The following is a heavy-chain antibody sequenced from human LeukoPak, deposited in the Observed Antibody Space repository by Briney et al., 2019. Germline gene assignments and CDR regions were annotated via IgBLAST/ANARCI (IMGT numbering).Heavy chain of an antibody. Sequence: GGSLRLSCAASGFTFSSYAMHWVRQAPGKGLEWVAVISYDGSNKYYADSVKGRFTISRDNSKNTLYLQMNSLRAEDTAVYYCARDLDSSGNYYLHYWGQGTLVTVSS. CDR3: ARDLDSSGNYYLHY. V-gene: IGHV3-30-3*01. CDR2: ISYDGSNK. CDR1: GFTFSSYA. J-gene: IGHJ4*02. D-gene: IGHD3-22*01.